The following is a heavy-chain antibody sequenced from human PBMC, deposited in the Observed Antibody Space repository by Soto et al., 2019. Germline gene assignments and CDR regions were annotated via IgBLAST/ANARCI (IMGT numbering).Heavy chain of an antibody. D-gene: IGHD3-3*01. J-gene: IGHJ4*02. CDR1: GFTVNNIF. CDR3: ARDIFGGSYDFWH. CDR2: ISSDGST. V-gene: IGHV3-66*01. Sequence: EVQVVESGGGLVQPGGSLRLSCAVSGFTVNNIFMTWVRQAPGKGLEWVSVISSDGSTYYADSVKGRFTISRDNSKNTLFLEMRSLRAADTAVYYCARDIFGGSYDFWHGGQGTLVTVSS.